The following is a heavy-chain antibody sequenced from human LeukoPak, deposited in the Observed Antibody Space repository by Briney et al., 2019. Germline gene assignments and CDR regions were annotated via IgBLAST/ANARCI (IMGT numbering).Heavy chain of an antibody. CDR3: AREGIAALFDY. CDR1: GCSISSYY. J-gene: IGHJ4*02. CDR2: IYYSGST. V-gene: IGHV4-59*01. D-gene: IGHD6-13*01. Sequence: PSETLSLTCTVSGCSISSYYWSWIRQPPGEGLEWIGYIYYSGSTNYNPSLKSRVTISVDTSKNQFSLKLSSVTAADTAVYYCAREGIAALFDYWGQGTLVTVSS.